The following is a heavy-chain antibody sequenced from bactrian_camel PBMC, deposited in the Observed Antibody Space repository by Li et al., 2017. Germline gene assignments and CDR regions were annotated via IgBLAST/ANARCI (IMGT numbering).Heavy chain of an antibody. CDR3: ATGPSRGGRCAPSDYNPNY. V-gene: IGHV3S53*01. CDR1: YIWSNDC. J-gene: IGHJ4*01. D-gene: IGHD2*01. CDR2: IIGDRIT. Sequence: SCAAAYIWSNDCMGWFRQAPGSEREEVATIIGDRITNYADSVKGRFTISLSNAKNTLYLQMDSLKPEDTAMYYCATGPSRGGRCAPSDYNPNYWGEGTQVTVS.